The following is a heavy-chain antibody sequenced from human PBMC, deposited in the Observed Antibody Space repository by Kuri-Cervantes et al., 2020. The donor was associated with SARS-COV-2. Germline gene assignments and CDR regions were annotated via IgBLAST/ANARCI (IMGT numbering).Heavy chain of an antibody. J-gene: IGHJ4*02. D-gene: IGHD3-3*01. CDR1: GVSVSGGSYY. Sequence: GSLRLSCAVSGVSVSGGSYYWSWIRQPAGKGLEWIGSIYYSGSTYYNPSLKSRVTISVDTSKNQFSLKLSSVTAADTAVYYCASPPRVLRFLEWLFGRYGNRYYFDYWGQGTLVTVSS. V-gene: IGHV4-39*01. CDR3: ASPPRVLRFLEWLFGRYGNRYYFDY. CDR2: IYYSGST.